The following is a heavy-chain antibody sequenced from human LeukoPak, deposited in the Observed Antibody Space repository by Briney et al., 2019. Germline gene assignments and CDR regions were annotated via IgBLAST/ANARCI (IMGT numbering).Heavy chain of an antibody. CDR3: ARDYSYDFWSGYYTGPLSGMDV. CDR1: GYTLTSYG. V-gene: IGHV1-18*01. CDR2: ISAYNGNT. Sequence: ASVKVSCKASGYTLTSYGISWVRQAPGQGLEWMGWISAYNGNTNYAQKLQGRVTMTTDTSTSTAYMELRSLRSDDTAVYYCARDYSYDFWSGYYTGPLSGMDVWGQGTTVTVSS. D-gene: IGHD3-3*01. J-gene: IGHJ6*02.